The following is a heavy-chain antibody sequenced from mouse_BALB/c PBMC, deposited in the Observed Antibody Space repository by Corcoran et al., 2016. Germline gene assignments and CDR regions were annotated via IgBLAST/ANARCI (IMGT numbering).Heavy chain of an antibody. Sequence: EVQLQQSGAELVKPGASVKLSCTASGFNIKVTYLHWVKQRPEQGLEWIGRIDPANGNTKYDPKFQGKATITADTSSNTAYLQLSSLTSEDTAVYYCANWDWYFDVWGAGTTVTVSS. CDR1: GFNIKVTY. D-gene: IGHD4-1*01. CDR3: ANWDWYFDV. CDR2: IDPANGNT. V-gene: IGHV14-3*02. J-gene: IGHJ1*01.